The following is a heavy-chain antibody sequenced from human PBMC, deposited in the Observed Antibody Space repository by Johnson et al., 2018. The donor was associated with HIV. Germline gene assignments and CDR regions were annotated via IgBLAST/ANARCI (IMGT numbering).Heavy chain of an antibody. CDR1: GFTFSSYG. D-gene: IGHD5-12*01. CDR2: ISYDGSNK. V-gene: IGHV3-30*19. Sequence: QVQLVESGGGVVQPGRSLRLSCAASGFTFSSYGMHWVRQAPGKGLEWVAVISYDGSNKYYADSVKGRFTISRDNSKNTLYLQMNSLRAEDTAVYYCARDASGYEEWAFDIWGQGTMVTVSS. J-gene: IGHJ3*02. CDR3: ARDASGYEEWAFDI.